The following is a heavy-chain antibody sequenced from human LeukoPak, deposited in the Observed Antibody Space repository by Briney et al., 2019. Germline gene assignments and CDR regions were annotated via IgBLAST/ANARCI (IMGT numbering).Heavy chain of an antibody. Sequence: ASVKVSCKASGYTFTSYYMHWVRQAPGQGLEWMGIINPSGGSTSYAQKFQGRVTMTRDMSTSTVYMELSSLRSEDTAVYYCARDLPQPHYYYYYYMDVWGKGTTVTVSS. CDR2: INPSGGST. V-gene: IGHV1-46*01. CDR1: GYTFTSYY. CDR3: ARDLPQPHYYYYYYMDV. D-gene: IGHD1-14*01. J-gene: IGHJ6*03.